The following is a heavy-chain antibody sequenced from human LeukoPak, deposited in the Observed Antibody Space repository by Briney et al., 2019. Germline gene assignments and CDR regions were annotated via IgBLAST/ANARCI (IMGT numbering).Heavy chain of an antibody. CDR1: GFTFDDYA. Sequence: GGSLRLSCAASGFTFDDYAMHWVRQAPGKGLEWVSGISWNSGSIGYADSVKGRFTISRGNAKNSLYLQMNSLRAEDMALYYCAKGSSGWYSDAFDIWGQGTMVTVSS. D-gene: IGHD6-19*01. CDR2: ISWNSGSI. J-gene: IGHJ3*02. V-gene: IGHV3-9*03. CDR3: AKGSSGWYSDAFDI.